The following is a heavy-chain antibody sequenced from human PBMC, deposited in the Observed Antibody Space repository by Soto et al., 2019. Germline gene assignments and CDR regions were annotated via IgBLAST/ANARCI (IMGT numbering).Heavy chain of an antibody. D-gene: IGHD5-18*01. CDR3: ARDYVDTAYFDY. V-gene: IGHV3-21*01. J-gene: IGHJ4*02. Sequence: PGGSLRLSCAASGFTFSSYSMNWVRQAPGKVLEWVSSISSSSSYIYYADSVKGRFTISRDNAKNSLYLQMNSLRAEDTAVYYCARDYVDTAYFDYWGQGTLVTVSS. CDR1: GFTFSSYS. CDR2: ISSSSSYI.